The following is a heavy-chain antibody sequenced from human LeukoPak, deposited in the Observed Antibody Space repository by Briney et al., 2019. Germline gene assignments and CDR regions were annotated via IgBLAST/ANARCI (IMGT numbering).Heavy chain of an antibody. D-gene: IGHD4-17*01. CDR2: IYYSGST. V-gene: IGHV4-59*01. J-gene: IGHJ4*02. CDR1: GGSISSYY. CDR3: ARDNRDYGGYYFDY. Sequence: PSETLSLTCTVSGGSISSYYWSWLRQPPGKGLEWIGYIYYSGSTNYNPSLKSRVTISVDTSKNQFSLKLSSVTAADTAVYYCARDNRDYGGYYFDYWGQGTLVTVSS.